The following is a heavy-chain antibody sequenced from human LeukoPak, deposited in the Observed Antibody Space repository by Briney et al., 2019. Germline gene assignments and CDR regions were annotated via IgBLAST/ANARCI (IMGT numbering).Heavy chain of an antibody. D-gene: IGHD2-15*01. J-gene: IGHJ4*02. CDR2: ISYDGSNK. Sequence: GGSLRLSCAASGFTFSSYAMHWVCQAPGKGLEWVAVISYDGSNKYYADSVKGRFTISRDNSKNTLYLQMNSLRAEDTAVYYCARLCSGGSCYEDYWGQGTLVTVSS. CDR1: GFTFSSYA. CDR3: ARLCSGGSCYEDY. V-gene: IGHV3-30*01.